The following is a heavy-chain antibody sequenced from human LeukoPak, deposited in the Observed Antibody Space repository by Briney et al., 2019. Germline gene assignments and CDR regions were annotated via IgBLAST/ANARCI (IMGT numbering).Heavy chain of an antibody. D-gene: IGHD6-19*01. Sequence: PGGSLRLSCAASGFTFSSYAMSWVRQAPGKGLEWVSAISGSGGSTYYADSVKGRFTISRDNSKNTPYLQMNSLRAEDTAVYYCAMRGSGGWYEFRDYWGQGTLVTVSS. V-gene: IGHV3-23*01. CDR3: AMRGSGGWYEFRDY. CDR2: ISGSGGST. CDR1: GFTFSSYA. J-gene: IGHJ4*02.